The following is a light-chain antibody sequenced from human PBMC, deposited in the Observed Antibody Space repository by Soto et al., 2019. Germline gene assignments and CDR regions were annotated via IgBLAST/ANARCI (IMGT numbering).Light chain of an antibody. CDR2: DTN. V-gene: IGLV7-46*01. CDR3: LLSYSGARV. J-gene: IGLJ3*02. CDR1: TGAVTSGHY. Sequence: QAVVTQEPSLTVSPGGTVTLTCGSSTGAVTSGHYPHWFQQRPGQAPTTLIYDTNNKHSWTPARFSGSLLGGKAALTLSGAQSEDEAEYYCLLSYSGARVYGGGTKLTVL.